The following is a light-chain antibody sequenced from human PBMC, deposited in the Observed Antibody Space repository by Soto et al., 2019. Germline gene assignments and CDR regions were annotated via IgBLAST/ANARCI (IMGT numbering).Light chain of an antibody. CDR1: QGIANY. CDR3: QKYNGAPFT. J-gene: IGKJ3*01. V-gene: IGKV1-27*01. Sequence: DIQMTQSPSSLSASVGDRVTITCRASQGIANYSAWYQQKPGKVPKLLIYAASTLEPGVPSRFSGSGFGTDFTLSISSLQPEDFATYYCQKYNGAPFTFGPGTKVDIK. CDR2: AAS.